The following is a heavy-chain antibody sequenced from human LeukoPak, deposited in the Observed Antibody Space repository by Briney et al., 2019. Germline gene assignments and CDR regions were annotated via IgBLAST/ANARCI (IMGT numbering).Heavy chain of an antibody. J-gene: IGHJ3*02. D-gene: IGHD3-10*01. CDR1: GGTFSSYA. V-gene: IGHV1-69*01. CDR2: IIPIFGTA. Sequence: SVKVSCKASGGTFSSYAISWVRQAPGQGLEWMGGIIPIFGTANYAQKFQGRVTITADESTSTAYMELSSLRSEDTAVYYCASRLTDYGSGSYYRAFDTWGQGTMVTVSS. CDR3: ASRLTDYGSGSYYRAFDT.